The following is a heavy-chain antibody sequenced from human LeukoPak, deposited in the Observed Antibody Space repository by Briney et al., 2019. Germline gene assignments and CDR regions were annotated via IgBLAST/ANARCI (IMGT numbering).Heavy chain of an antibody. J-gene: IGHJ4*02. V-gene: IGHV3-23*01. CDR3: AKVGYCTSTSCQREFDY. CDR2: ISGSDDST. CDR1: GFTFSDYY. D-gene: IGHD2-2*01. Sequence: GGSLRLSCAASGFTFSDYYMSWIRQAPGKGLEWVSVISGSDDSTHYADSVKGRFTISRDNSKNTLYLQMNSLRAEDTAVYYCAKVGYCTSTSCQREFDYWGQGTLVTVSS.